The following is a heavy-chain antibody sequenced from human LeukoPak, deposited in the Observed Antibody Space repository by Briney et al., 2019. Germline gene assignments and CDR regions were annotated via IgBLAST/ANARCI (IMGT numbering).Heavy chain of an antibody. CDR1: GGSFSGYY. V-gene: IGHV4-34*01. Sequence: PSETLSLTCAVYGGSFSGYYWSWIRQPPGKGLEWIGEINHSGSTNYNPSLKSRVTISVDTPKNQFSLKLSSVTAADTAVYYCARGKYCSSTSCPAGVYGMDVWGKGTTVTVSS. J-gene: IGHJ6*04. D-gene: IGHD2-2*01. CDR2: INHSGST. CDR3: ARGKYCSSTSCPAGVYGMDV.